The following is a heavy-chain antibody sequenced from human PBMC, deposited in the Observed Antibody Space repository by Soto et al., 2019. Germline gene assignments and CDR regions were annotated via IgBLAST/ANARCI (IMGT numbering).Heavy chain of an antibody. CDR2: IYYSGST. CDR1: GGSISSYY. Sequence: SETLSLTCTVSGGSISSYYWSWIRQPPGKGLEWIGYIYYSGSTNYNPSLKSRVTISVDTSKNQFSLKLSSVTAADTAVYYCARETMVRGAKWFDPWGQGTLVTVSS. V-gene: IGHV4-59*01. J-gene: IGHJ5*02. CDR3: ARETMVRGAKWFDP. D-gene: IGHD3-10*01.